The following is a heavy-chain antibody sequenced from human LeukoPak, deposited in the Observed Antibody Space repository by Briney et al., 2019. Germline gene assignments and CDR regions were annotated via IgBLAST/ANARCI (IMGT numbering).Heavy chain of an antibody. CDR3: ARERWSSSSMGGNYYYYGMDV. CDR2: INPSGGST. V-gene: IGHV1-46*01. J-gene: IGHJ6*02. Sequence: ASVKVSCKASGYTFTSYYMHWARQAPGQGLEWVGIINPSGGSTSYAQKFQGRVTMTRDTSTSTVYMELSSLRSEDTAVYYCARERWSSSSMGGNYYYYGMDVWGQGTTVTVSS. D-gene: IGHD6-6*01. CDR1: GYTFTSYY.